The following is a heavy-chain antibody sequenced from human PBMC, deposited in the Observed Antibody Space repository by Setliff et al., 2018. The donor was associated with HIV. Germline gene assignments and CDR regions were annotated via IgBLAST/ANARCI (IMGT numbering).Heavy chain of an antibody. V-gene: IGHV4-59*01. CDR1: GDSISGYY. Sequence: PSETLSLTCTVSGDSISGYYWSWVRQPPGKGLEWIGYVYYSGSTNNNPSLKSRVTLSFDTSKNNFSLNLNSVTATDTAVYYCARGLKGGGYYFDYWGQGMLVTVSS. D-gene: IGHD1-26*01. J-gene: IGHJ4*01. CDR2: VYYSGST. CDR3: ARGLKGGGYYFDY.